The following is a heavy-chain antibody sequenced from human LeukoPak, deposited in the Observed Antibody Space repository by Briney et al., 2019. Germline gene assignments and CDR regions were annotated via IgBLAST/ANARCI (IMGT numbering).Heavy chain of an antibody. J-gene: IGHJ6*04. V-gene: IGHV1-18*04. CDR1: GYTFTSYG. D-gene: IGHD6-13*01. CDR2: ISAYNGNT. Sequence: GASVKVSCKASGYTFTSYGIGWVRQAPGQGLEWMGWISAYNGNTNYAQKLQGRVNMTTDTSTSTAYLDLRSLKSDDTAVYYCARAPASSPDYGMDVWGKGTTVTVSS. CDR3: ARAPASSPDYGMDV.